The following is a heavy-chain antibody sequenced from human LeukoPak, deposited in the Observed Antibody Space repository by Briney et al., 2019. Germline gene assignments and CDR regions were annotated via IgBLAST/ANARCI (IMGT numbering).Heavy chain of an antibody. V-gene: IGHV3-21*01. J-gene: IGHJ5*02. D-gene: IGHD1-7*01. CDR1: GITFSSHS. CDR3: ARGLNWNYGWFDP. CDR2: ISSSSSYI. Sequence: PGGSLRLSCAASGITFSSHSMNWVRQAPGKGLEWVSCISSSSSYIYYADSVKGRFTISRDNAKKSLYLQMNSLRAEDTAVYYCARGLNWNYGWFDPWGQGTLVTVSS.